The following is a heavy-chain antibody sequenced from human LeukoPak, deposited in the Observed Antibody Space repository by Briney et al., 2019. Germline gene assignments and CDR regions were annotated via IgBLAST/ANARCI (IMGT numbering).Heavy chain of an antibody. D-gene: IGHD2-21*02. CDR2: ISLRGADT. CDR3: ARRGCHGGNCYPCDY. Sequence: GGSLRLSCSASGFTFSSNAMSWVRQAPGKGLEWVSSISLRGADTNYADSVKGRFTISRDDSKNALYLQMSSLRAEDTAVYFCARRGCHGGNCYPCDYWGQGTLVTVSS. CDR1: GFTFSSNA. J-gene: IGHJ4*02. V-gene: IGHV3-23*01.